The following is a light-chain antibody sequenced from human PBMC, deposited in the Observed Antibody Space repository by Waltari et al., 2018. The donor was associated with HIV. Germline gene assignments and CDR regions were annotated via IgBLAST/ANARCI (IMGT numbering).Light chain of an antibody. J-gene: IGLJ3*02. Sequence: VLTQPPSVSGAPGQRVTISCTGSSSNIGAGYDVHWYQHLPGTAPKLLIYGNINRPSGVPDRFSGSKSGTSASLAITGLQAEDEADYYCQSYDSSLSGSWVFGGGTKLTVL. CDR2: GNI. CDR3: QSYDSSLSGSWV. CDR1: SSNIGAGYD. V-gene: IGLV1-40*01.